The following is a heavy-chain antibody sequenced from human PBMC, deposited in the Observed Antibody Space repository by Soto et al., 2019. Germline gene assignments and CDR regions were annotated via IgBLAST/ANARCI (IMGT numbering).Heavy chain of an antibody. V-gene: IGHV1-8*01. Sequence: PAASVKVSCKASGYTFTSYDINWVRQATGQGLEWMGWMNPNSGNTGYAQKFQGRITMTRNTSISTAYMELSSLRSEDTAVYYCARVLGLGWNMIRGLDNPHYFNYWGQGTLVTVSS. CDR2: MNPNSGNT. CDR3: ARVLGLGWNMIRGLDNPHYFNY. D-gene: IGHD3-10*01. J-gene: IGHJ4*02. CDR1: GYTFTSYD.